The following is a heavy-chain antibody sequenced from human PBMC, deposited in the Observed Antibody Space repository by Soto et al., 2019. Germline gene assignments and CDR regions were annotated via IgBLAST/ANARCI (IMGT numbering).Heavy chain of an antibody. D-gene: IGHD5-18*01. V-gene: IGHV3-74*01. CDR2: INSDGSST. J-gene: IGHJ6*02. CDR1: EFPISSWW. Sequence: GGSPGLSCAASEFPISSWWMHWVRQAPGKGVGWVSRINSDGSSTNYADSVKGRFTISRDNAKNTLYLQIDSLRAEDTAVYYCAREGFSYGYGYYYYNGMDVWGQGTTVTVSS. CDR3: AREGFSYGYGYYYYNGMDV.